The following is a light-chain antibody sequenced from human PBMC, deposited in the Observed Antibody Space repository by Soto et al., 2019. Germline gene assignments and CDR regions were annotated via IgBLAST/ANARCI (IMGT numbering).Light chain of an antibody. CDR3: QQSFTSPS. Sequence: IQMTQSPATLSGSVGDRATITCRASQIISSWLAWYQQKPGTVPKLLIYATSNLQSGVPSRFSGRGFGTDFTLTISSLQPEDFATYYCQQSFTSPSFGQGTRLEI. J-gene: IGKJ5*01. CDR1: QIISSW. V-gene: IGKV1-39*01. CDR2: ATS.